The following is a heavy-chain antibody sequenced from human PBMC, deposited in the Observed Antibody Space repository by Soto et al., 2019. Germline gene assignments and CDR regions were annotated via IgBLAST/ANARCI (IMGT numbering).Heavy chain of an antibody. CDR2: IYYSGST. D-gene: IGHD2-2*01. J-gene: IGHJ3*02. V-gene: IGHV4-39*07. CDR1: GGSISSSSYY. Sequence: SETLSLTCTVSGGSISSSSYYWGWIRQPPGKGLEWIGSIYYSGSTYYNPSLKSRVTISVDTSKNQFSLKLSSVTAADTAVYYCARGKIPRTRYCSSTSCYPNDAFDIWGQGTMVTVSS. CDR3: ARGKIPRTRYCSSTSCYPNDAFDI.